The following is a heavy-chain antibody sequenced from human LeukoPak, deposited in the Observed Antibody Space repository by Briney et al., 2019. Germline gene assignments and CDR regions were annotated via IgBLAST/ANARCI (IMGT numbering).Heavy chain of an antibody. Sequence: PGGSLRLSCAAFGFTFSSYDMGWVRQAQGQELEWVSTISGSGGRTYYADSVKGRLTISRDNSKNTLYLQMNSLRAEDTAVYYCAKVGVAVAGKSGFDYWGQGTLVTVSS. CDR1: GFTFSSYD. CDR3: AKVGVAVAGKSGFDY. V-gene: IGHV3-23*01. CDR2: ISGSGGRT. D-gene: IGHD6-19*01. J-gene: IGHJ4*02.